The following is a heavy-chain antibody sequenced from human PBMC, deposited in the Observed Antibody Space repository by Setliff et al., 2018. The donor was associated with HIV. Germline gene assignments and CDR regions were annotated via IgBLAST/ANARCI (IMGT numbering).Heavy chain of an antibody. Sequence: LRLSCVASGFAFSTFDMNWVRQTPGKGLEWVAAVGVDSDATYYADSVRGRFAVSRDDFQNTLYLQMSALRVEDTAVYYCAKDLDIVVVPAAPDAFDIWGQGTRSPSPQ. J-gene: IGHJ3*02. D-gene: IGHD2-2*03. CDR2: VGVDSDAT. CDR3: AKDLDIVVVPAAPDAFDI. V-gene: IGHV3-23*01. CDR1: GFAFSTFD.